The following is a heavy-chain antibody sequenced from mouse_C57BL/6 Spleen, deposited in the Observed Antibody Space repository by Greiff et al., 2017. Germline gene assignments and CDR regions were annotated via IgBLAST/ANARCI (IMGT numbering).Heavy chain of an antibody. J-gene: IGHJ3*01. Sequence: EVQGVESGGDLVKPGGSLKLSCAASGFTFSSYGMSWVRQTPDKRLEWVATISSGGSYTYYPDSVKGRFTISRDNAKNTLYLQMSSLKSEDTAMYYCARPHYYGRGNWFAYWGQGTLVTVSA. CDR1: GFTFSSYG. CDR3: ARPHYYGRGNWFAY. V-gene: IGHV5-6*01. CDR2: ISSGGSYT. D-gene: IGHD1-1*01.